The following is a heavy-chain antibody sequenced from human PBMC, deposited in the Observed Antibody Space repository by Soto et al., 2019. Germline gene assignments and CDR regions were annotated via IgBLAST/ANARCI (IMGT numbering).Heavy chain of an antibody. Sequence: GGSLRLSCAASGFTFSSYAMSWVRQAPGKGLEWVSAISGSGGSTYYADSVKGRFTISRDNSKNTLYLQMNSLRAEDTAVYYCAKAHEGIRYFDWFAYTDYWGQGTLVTVSS. CDR2: ISGSGGST. V-gene: IGHV3-23*01. CDR1: GFTFSSYA. CDR3: AKAHEGIRYFDWFAYTDY. D-gene: IGHD3-9*01. J-gene: IGHJ4*02.